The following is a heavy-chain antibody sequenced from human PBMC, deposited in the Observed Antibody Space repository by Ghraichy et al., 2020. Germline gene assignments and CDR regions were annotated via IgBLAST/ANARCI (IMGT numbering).Heavy chain of an antibody. J-gene: IGHJ6*02. CDR1: GFDFDDFA. CDR3: AKDISYLYGMDV. CDR2: ISGNGGGT. D-gene: IGHD1-26*01. V-gene: IGHV3-43*02. Sequence: GGSLRLSCVASGFDFDDFAMYWVRQAPGKGLEWVALISGNGGGTFHADSVKGRFTISRDNSKNALYLQMNSLRPEDTALYYCAKDISYLYGMDVWGQGTSVTVAS.